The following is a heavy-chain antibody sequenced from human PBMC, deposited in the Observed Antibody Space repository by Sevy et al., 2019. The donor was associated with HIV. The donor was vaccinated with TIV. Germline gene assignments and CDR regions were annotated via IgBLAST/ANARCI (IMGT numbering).Heavy chain of an antibody. CDR3: ARLPVFCSSTSCYSESQYYFDY. CDR1: GYTFTGYY. Sequence: ASVKVSCKASGYTFTGYYMHWVRQAPGQGLEWMGWINPNSGGTNYAQKFQGRVTMTRDTSISTAYMELSRLRSDDTAGYYCARLPVFCSSTSCYSESQYYFDYWGQGTLVTVSS. D-gene: IGHD2-2*01. CDR2: INPNSGGT. V-gene: IGHV1-2*02. J-gene: IGHJ4*02.